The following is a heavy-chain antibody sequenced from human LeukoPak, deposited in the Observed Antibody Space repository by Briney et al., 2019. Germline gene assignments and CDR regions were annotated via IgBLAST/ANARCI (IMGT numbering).Heavy chain of an antibody. CDR2: IYYSGST. D-gene: IGHD6-19*01. CDR1: GGSISSYY. Sequence: SETLSLTYTVSGGSISSYYWSWIRQPPGKGLEWIGYIYYSGSTNYNPSLKSRVTISVDTSKNQFSLKLSSVTAADTAVYYCARSEWLDTYYFDYWGQGTLVTVSS. CDR3: ARSEWLDTYYFDY. J-gene: IGHJ4*02. V-gene: IGHV4-59*08.